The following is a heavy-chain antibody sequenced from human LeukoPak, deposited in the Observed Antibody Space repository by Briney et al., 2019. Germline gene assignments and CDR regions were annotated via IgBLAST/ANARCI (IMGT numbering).Heavy chain of an antibody. D-gene: IGHD5-18*01. Sequence: PGGSLRLSCAASGFTFSDYYMSWIRQAPGKGLEWVSYISSSSSYTNYADFVKGRFTISRDNAKNSLYLQMNSLRAEDTAVYYCARAEVDTAMVTWFDYWGQGTLVTVSS. CDR1: GFTFSDYY. J-gene: IGHJ4*02. CDR2: ISSSSSYT. V-gene: IGHV3-11*06. CDR3: ARAEVDTAMVTWFDY.